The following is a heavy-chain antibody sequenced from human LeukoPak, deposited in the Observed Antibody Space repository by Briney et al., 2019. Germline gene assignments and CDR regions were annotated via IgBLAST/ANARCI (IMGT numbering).Heavy chain of an antibody. Sequence: GGSLRLSCAASGFTFSSYSMNWVRQAPGKGLEWVSFISSSSSYIYYADSVKGRFTISRDNAKNSLYLQMNSLRAEDTAVYYCASFEDIAAAGDWGQGTLVTVSS. J-gene: IGHJ4*02. CDR1: GFTFSSYS. V-gene: IGHV3-21*01. CDR3: ASFEDIAAAGD. D-gene: IGHD6-13*01. CDR2: ISSSSSYI.